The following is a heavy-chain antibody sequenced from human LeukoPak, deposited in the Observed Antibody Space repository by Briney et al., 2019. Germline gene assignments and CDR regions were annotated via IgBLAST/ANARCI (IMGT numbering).Heavy chain of an antibody. D-gene: IGHD5-18*01. CDR3: ARENTAMALGAFDI. CDR1: GFSFSTYW. Sequence: SGGSLRLSCAASGFSFSTYWMSWVRQAPGKGLEWVANIKQDGSEKYYVDSVKGRFTISRDNAKNSLYLQMNSLRAEDTAVYYCARENTAMALGAFDIWGQGTMVTVSS. CDR2: IKQDGSEK. J-gene: IGHJ3*02. V-gene: IGHV3-7*01.